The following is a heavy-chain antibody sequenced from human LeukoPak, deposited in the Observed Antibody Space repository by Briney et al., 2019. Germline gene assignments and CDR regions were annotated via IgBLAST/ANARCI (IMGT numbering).Heavy chain of an antibody. CDR3: ARRYYCSGGSCYSVIIVGAFDI. Sequence: ASVKVSCKASGGTFTGYYMHWVRQAPGQGLEWMGWINPNSGGTNYAQKFQGRVTMTRDTSISTAYMELSRLRSDDTAVYYCARRYYCSGGSCYSVIIVGAFDIWGQGTMVTVSS. J-gene: IGHJ3*02. CDR2: INPNSGGT. V-gene: IGHV1-2*02. CDR1: GGTFTGYY. D-gene: IGHD2-15*01.